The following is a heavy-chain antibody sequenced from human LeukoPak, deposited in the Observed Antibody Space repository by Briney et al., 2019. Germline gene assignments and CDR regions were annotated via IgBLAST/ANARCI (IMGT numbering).Heavy chain of an antibody. Sequence: SETLSLTCAVYGGSFSGYYWSWIRQPPGKGLEWVGEINHSGSTNYNPSLKSRVTISVDKSKNQFSLKLSSVTAADTAVYYCARAGYSSSSSYPFDYWGQGTLVTVSS. D-gene: IGHD6-6*01. V-gene: IGHV4-34*01. CDR2: INHSGST. CDR1: GGSFSGYY. CDR3: ARAGYSSSSSYPFDY. J-gene: IGHJ4*02.